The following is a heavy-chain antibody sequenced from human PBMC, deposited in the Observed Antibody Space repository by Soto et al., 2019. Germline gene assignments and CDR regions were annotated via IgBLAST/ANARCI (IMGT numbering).Heavy chain of an antibody. J-gene: IGHJ5*02. Sequence: SETLSLTCTVSGGSISSENFYWGWIRQPPRKGLEWIGRVYYSVITYYNTYLKIRVTISVDTSKKQFSLKLSPVTRAETALSYCARRSEVGDLNWFDPCGQGTLVTVS. D-gene: IGHD1-26*01. CDR3: ARRSEVGDLNWFDP. V-gene: IGHV4-39*01. CDR2: VYYSVIT. CDR1: GGSISSENFY.